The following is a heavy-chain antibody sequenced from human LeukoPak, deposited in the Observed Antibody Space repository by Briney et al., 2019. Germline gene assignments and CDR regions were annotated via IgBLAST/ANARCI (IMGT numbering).Heavy chain of an antibody. CDR3: AAATSGYSYVDYYYMDV. D-gene: IGHD5-18*01. CDR1: GYTFTGYY. Sequence: ASVKVSCKASGYTFTGYYMHWVRQAPGQGLEWMGWINPNSGGTNYAQKFQGRVTMTRDTSISTAYMELSRLRSDDTAVYYCAAATSGYSYVDYYYMDVWGKGTTVTISS. V-gene: IGHV1-2*02. CDR2: INPNSGGT. J-gene: IGHJ6*03.